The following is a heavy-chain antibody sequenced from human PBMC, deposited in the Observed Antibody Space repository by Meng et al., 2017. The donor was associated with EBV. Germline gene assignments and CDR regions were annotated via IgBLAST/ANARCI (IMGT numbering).Heavy chain of an antibody. J-gene: IGHJ4*02. CDR2: FLPRLGAP. V-gene: IGHV1-69*01. CDR1: VGLLRYTC. D-gene: IGHD5-18*01. Sequence: QGPWGQFAAEVKKPGSSVEGVFKASVGLLRYTCISWVRQAPVQGLEWMGGFLPRLGAPNYAQKFNGRVKITADESTSTHYMDLSSMRAEDTAIYYCASESERGYTPDYWGQGTLVTVSS. CDR3: ASESERGYTPDY.